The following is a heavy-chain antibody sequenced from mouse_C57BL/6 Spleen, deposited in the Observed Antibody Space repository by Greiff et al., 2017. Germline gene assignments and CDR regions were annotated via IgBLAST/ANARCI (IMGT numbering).Heavy chain of an antibody. Sequence: VQLQQSGAELVKPGASVKLSCKASGYTFTSYWMQWVKQRPGQGLEWIGEIDPSDSYTNYNQKFKGKATLTVDTSSSTAYMQLSSLTSEDSAVYYCARKFYGSSYVVDYWGQGTTLTVSS. CDR3: ARKFYGSSYVVDY. D-gene: IGHD1-1*01. V-gene: IGHV1-50*01. J-gene: IGHJ2*01. CDR2: IDPSDSYT. CDR1: GYTFTSYW.